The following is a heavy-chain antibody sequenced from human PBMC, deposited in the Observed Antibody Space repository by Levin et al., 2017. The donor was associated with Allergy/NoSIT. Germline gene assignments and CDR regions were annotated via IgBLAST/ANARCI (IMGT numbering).Heavy chain of an antibody. CDR1: GFTFSSYW. CDR2: IYAYGSNT. V-gene: IGHV3-74*01. Sequence: GESLKISCAASGFTFSSYWMHWFRQAPGKGLEWVSRIYAYGSNTNYANSVKGRSTISRDNARNTLYLQMNSLRDEDTAVYYCVRGATGNGYNSDYWGQGTRVTVSS. D-gene: IGHD5-24*01. J-gene: IGHJ4*02. CDR3: VRGATGNGYNSDY.